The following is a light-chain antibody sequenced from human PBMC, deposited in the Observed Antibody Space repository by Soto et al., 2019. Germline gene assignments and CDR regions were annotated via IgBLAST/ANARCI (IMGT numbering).Light chain of an antibody. V-gene: IGKV1-39*01. Sequence: DTQMTQSPSSLSASVGDRVTITCRASQTVAKSLNWYQQKPGKAPELLIYATSHLPIGVPSRFSGSGSGTDFTLTLNSLQPEDFATYYCQQSYRMPRSFGQGTRVEVK. CDR1: QTVAKS. CDR2: ATS. CDR3: QQSYRMPRS. J-gene: IGKJ1*01.